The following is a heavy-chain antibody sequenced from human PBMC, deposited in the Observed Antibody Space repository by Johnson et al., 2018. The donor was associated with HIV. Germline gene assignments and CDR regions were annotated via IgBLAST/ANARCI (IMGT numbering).Heavy chain of an antibody. Sequence: QVQLVESGGDVVQPGTSLRLSCEASGLILSGYGLHWVRQAPGKGLEWVALIWPDGSNRYYADSVTGRFTISRDNSKNTLDRQMNSLRAEDTAVYYCARVLLPLYYDSSGYPNPEDDAFDIWGQGTMVTVSS. CDR3: ARVLLPLYYDSSGYPNPEDDAFDI. V-gene: IGHV3-33*01. CDR2: IWPDGSNR. J-gene: IGHJ3*02. D-gene: IGHD3-22*01. CDR1: GLILSGYG.